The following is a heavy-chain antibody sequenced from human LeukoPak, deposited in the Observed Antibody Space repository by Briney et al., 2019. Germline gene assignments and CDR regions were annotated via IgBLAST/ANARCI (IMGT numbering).Heavy chain of an antibody. Sequence: GGSLRLSCAASGFAFSTYSMNWVRQAPGKGLEWVSYISSSSSTIYYADSVKGRFTISRDNAKNSLYVQMNSLRDEDTAVYYCARGVRYFDYWGQGTLVTVSS. J-gene: IGHJ4*02. V-gene: IGHV3-48*02. CDR2: ISSSSSTI. CDR1: GFAFSTYS. CDR3: ARGVRYFDY. D-gene: IGHD4-17*01.